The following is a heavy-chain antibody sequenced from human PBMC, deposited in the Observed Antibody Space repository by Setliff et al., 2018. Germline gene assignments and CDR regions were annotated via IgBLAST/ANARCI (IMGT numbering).Heavy chain of an antibody. J-gene: IGHJ4*02. CDR2: IVVGSGNT. CDR3: AADSSYYYGSDY. CDR1: GFTFTSSA. V-gene: IGHV1-58*01. D-gene: IGHD3-10*01. Sequence: GASVKVSCKASGFTFTSSAVQWVRQARGQRLEWIGWIVVGSGNTNYAQKFQERVTITRDMSTSTAYMELSSLRPEDTAVYYCAADSSYYYGSDYWGQGTLVTVSS.